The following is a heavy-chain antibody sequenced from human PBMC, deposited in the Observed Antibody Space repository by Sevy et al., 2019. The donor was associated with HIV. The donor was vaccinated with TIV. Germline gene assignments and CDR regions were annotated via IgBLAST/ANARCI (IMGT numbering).Heavy chain of an antibody. J-gene: IGHJ4*02. D-gene: IGHD4-17*01. V-gene: IGHV4-39*01. CDR3: ASRTVTTNYFDY. CDR2: IYYSGST. Sequence: SETLSLTCTVSGGSISSSSYYWGWIRQPPGKGLEWIGSIYYSGSTYYNPSLKSRVTISVDTSKNQFSLKLSSVTAADTAVYYCASRTVTTNYFDYWGPGTLLTVSS. CDR1: GGSISSSSYY.